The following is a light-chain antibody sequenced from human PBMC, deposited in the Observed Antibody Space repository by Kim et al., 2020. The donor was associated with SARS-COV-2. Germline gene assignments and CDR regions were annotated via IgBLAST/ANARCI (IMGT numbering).Light chain of an antibody. CDR2: YDS. CDR3: QVWDSSSDHWV. V-gene: IGLV3-21*04. CDR1: NMGSKS. Sequence: PEKKARVTRGGNNMGSKSVHRYQQKPGKAPVLVIYYDSDRPSGIRGRFSGYKSGSSATLTISRVEAGDEADYYCQVWDSSSDHWVFGGGTQLTVL. J-gene: IGLJ3*02.